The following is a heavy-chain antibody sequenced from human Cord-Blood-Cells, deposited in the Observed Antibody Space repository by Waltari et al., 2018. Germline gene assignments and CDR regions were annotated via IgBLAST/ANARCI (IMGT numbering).Heavy chain of an antibody. V-gene: IGHV4-30-2*01. Sequence: QLQLQESGSGLVKPSQTLSLTCAVSGGSISSGGYSWSWIRQPPGKGLEWIGYIYNSGRTYYDPSLKSRFTISVDRSKNQFSLQLRPVTAADTAVYYCARDNRGYSYGDAFDIWGQGTMVTVSS. CDR1: GGSISSGGYS. D-gene: IGHD5-18*01. CDR2: IYNSGRT. CDR3: ARDNRGYSYGDAFDI. J-gene: IGHJ3*02.